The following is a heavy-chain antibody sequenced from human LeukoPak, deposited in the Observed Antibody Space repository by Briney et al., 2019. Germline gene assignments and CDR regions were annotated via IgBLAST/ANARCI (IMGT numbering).Heavy chain of an antibody. J-gene: IGHJ4*02. CDR2: ISGSGGST. Sequence: GGSLRLSCAASGFTFSSYAMSWVRQAPGKGLEWVLAISGSGGSTYYADSVKGRFTISRDNSKNTLYLQMNSLRAEDTAVYYCAKDGLRYFDWFHFVYWGQGTLVTVSS. D-gene: IGHD3-9*01. V-gene: IGHV3-23*01. CDR3: AKDGLRYFDWFHFVY. CDR1: GFTFSSYA.